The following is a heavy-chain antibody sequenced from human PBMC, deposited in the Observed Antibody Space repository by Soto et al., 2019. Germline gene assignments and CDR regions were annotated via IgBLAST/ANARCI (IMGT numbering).Heavy chain of an antibody. CDR1: GGSFSDYY. J-gene: IGHJ5*02. V-gene: IGHV4-34*01. CDR2: INPSGST. D-gene: IGHD2-15*01. CDR3: ARIVSGVVTLDH. Sequence: SETLSLTCAVYGGSFSDYYWSWIRQPPGKGLEWIGEINPSGSTNYNPSLKSRVTISVDTSKNQFSLKLSSVTAADTAVYYCARIVSGVVTLDHWGQGTRVTVS.